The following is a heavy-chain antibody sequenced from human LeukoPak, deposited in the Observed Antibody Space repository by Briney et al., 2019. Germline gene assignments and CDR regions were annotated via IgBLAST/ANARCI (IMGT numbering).Heavy chain of an antibody. Sequence: ASETLSLTCTVSGGSISSHYWSWVRQPPGKGLEWIGYVLDNVRTKDNPSLNSRFTLSAGTSKNQFSLRLTSVTAADTAVYYCATIKRGNIFGFFDFWGQGILVTVSS. V-gene: IGHV4-59*11. D-gene: IGHD5-18*01. CDR1: GGSISSHY. CDR2: VLDNVRT. CDR3: ATIKRGNIFGFFDF. J-gene: IGHJ4*02.